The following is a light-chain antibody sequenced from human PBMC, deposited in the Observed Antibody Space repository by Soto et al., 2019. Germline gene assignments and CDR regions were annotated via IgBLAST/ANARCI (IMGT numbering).Light chain of an antibody. J-gene: IGKJ1*01. Sequence: EIFMTQSPASLALSPVEIATLSCRASQSVSSNLAWYQQKPGQAPRLLIYGASTRATGSPDRFSASGSATEFTLTISSLLSEDFAVYYCQQYNDWPRTFGQGTKVDIK. V-gene: IGKV3-15*01. CDR1: QSVSSN. CDR3: QQYNDWPRT. CDR2: GAS.